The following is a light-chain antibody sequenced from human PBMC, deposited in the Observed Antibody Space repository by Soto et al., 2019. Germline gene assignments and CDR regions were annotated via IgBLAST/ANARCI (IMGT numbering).Light chain of an antibody. CDR1: TSDVGRYNY. J-gene: IGLJ1*01. CDR2: DVS. Sequence: QSALTQPASVSGSPGQSITISCTGTTSDVGRYNYVSWYQQHPGKAPKLIIYDVSNRPSGVSNRFSGSKSGNTASLTISGLQAEDEADYYCNSYTSSSTYVFGTGPKVTVL. V-gene: IGLV2-14*01. CDR3: NSYTSSSTYV.